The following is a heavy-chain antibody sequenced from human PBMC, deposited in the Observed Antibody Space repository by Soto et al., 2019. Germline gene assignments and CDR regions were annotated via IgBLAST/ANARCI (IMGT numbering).Heavy chain of an antibody. CDR2: IYYSGST. J-gene: IGHJ4*02. CDR3: ARSLPHYSSSWIRTHYFDY. Sequence: PSETLSLTCTVSGGSISSSSYYWGWIRQPPGKGLEWIGSIYYSGSTYYNPSLKSRVTISVDTSKNQFSLKLSSVTAADTAVYYCARSLPHYSSSWIRTHYFDYWGQGTLVTVSS. CDR1: GGSISSSSYY. V-gene: IGHV4-39*01. D-gene: IGHD6-13*01.